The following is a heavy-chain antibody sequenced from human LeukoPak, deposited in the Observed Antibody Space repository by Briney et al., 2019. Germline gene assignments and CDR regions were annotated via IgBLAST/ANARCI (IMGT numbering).Heavy chain of an antibody. CDR1: GFTFSDYY. CDR2: LSSYVSTI. Sequence: GGSLKLSCTASGFTFSDYYMGLVRPAPGEGLGWLLSLSSYVSTIYYADSVKGRSTISRDNAKNSLYLQINALRAEDTGVYYCVRVRVGATGQTYYFDHWGQGTLVTASS. V-gene: IGHV3-11*01. J-gene: IGHJ4*02. D-gene: IGHD1-26*01. CDR3: VRVRVGATGQTYYFDH.